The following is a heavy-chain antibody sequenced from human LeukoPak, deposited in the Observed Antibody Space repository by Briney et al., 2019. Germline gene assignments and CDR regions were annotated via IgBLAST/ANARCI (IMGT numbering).Heavy chain of an antibody. CDR3: ARGSYYYDSSGYKNFDY. J-gene: IGHJ4*02. CDR2: INTNTGNP. Sequence: GASVKDSCKASGYTFTSYAMNWVRQAPGQGLEWMGWINTNTGNPTYAQGFTGRFVFSLDTSVSTAYLQISSLKAEDTAVYYCARGSYYYDSSGYKNFDYWGQGTLVTVSS. CDR1: GYTFTSYA. D-gene: IGHD3-22*01. V-gene: IGHV7-4-1*02.